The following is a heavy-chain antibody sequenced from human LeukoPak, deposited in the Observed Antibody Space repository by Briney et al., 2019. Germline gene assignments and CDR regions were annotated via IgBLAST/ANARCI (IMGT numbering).Heavy chain of an antibody. Sequence: PSETPSLTCTVSGGSISSSYWSWVRQPPGKGLEWIGYIYYSGSTNYNPSLKSRVTISVDTSKNHFSLKLSSVTAADTALYYCVRVTSGWYFFHYWGQGTLVTVSS. CDR3: VRVTSGWYFFHY. V-gene: IGHV4-59*01. D-gene: IGHD6-19*01. J-gene: IGHJ4*02. CDR2: IYYSGST. CDR1: GGSISSSY.